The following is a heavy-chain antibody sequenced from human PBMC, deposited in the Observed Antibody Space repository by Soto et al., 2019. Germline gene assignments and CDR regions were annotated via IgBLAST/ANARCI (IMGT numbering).Heavy chain of an antibody. CDR3: AISQGRGGRTTFIY. CDR1: GFTFDDNA. Sequence: GGSLRLSCAVSGFTFDDNAMHWVRQAPEKGLEWVSGINWKNDIGYADSVKGRFTISRDNAENSLYLQMNSLRAEDTALYYCAISQGRGGRTTFIYWGQGTQVTVSS. CDR2: INWKNDI. J-gene: IGHJ4*02. V-gene: IGHV3-9*01. D-gene: IGHD3-16*01.